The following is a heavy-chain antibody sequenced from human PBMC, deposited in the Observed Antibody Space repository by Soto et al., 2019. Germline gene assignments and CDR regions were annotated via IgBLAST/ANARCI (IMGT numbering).Heavy chain of an antibody. CDR3: ARDKITDLFDY. Sequence: SETLSLTCAGYGGSFSGYYWTWIRQPPGTGLEWIGEINHSGSTNYNPSLKSRVTISVDTSKNQFSLKLTSVTAADTAVYYCARDKITDLFDYWGQGTLVTVSS. CDR1: GGSFSGYY. J-gene: IGHJ4*02. V-gene: IGHV4-34*01. CDR2: INHSGST. D-gene: IGHD3-10*01.